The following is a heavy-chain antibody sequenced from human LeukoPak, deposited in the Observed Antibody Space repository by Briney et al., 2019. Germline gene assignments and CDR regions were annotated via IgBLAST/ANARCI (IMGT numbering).Heavy chain of an antibody. D-gene: IGHD6-6*01. Sequence: QASETLSLTCAVSGGSISSSNWWSWVRQPPGKGLEWIGEIYHSGSTNYNPSLKSRVTISVDKSKNQFSLKLSSVTAADTAVYYCARDGRVTARRGLDYWGQGTLVTVSS. J-gene: IGHJ4*02. CDR2: IYHSGST. CDR1: GGSISSSNW. V-gene: IGHV4-4*02. CDR3: ARDGRVTARRGLDY.